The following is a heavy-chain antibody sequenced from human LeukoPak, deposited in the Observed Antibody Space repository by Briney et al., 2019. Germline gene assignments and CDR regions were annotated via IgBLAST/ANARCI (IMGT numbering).Heavy chain of an antibody. Sequence: MASETLSLTCTVSGGSISSGDYYWSWIRQPPGKGLEWIGYIYYSGSTYYNPSLKSRVTISVDTSKNQFSLKLSSVTAADTAVYYCAGGQRNYYYYGMDVWGQGTTVTVSS. CDR2: IYYSGST. D-gene: IGHD3-16*01. CDR1: GGSISSGDYY. CDR3: AGGQRNYYYYGMDV. J-gene: IGHJ6*02. V-gene: IGHV4-30-4*01.